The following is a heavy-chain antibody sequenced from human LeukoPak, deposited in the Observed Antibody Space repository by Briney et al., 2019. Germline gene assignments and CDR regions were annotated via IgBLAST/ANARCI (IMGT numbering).Heavy chain of an antibody. CDR2: ISSSSSYI. CDR3: ARGLDYGGNFGY. V-gene: IGHV3-21*01. J-gene: IGHJ4*02. D-gene: IGHD4-23*01. Sequence: GGPLRLSCAASGFTFSSYSMNWVRQAPGKGLEWVSSISSSSSYIYYADSVKGRFTISRDNAKNSLYLQMNSLRAEDTAVYYCARGLDYGGNFGYWGQGTLVTVSS. CDR1: GFTFSSYS.